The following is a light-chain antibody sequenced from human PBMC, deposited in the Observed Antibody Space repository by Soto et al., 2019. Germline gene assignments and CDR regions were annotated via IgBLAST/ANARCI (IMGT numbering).Light chain of an antibody. CDR3: EQYNNWLPWT. Sequence: ILMTQSPATLSVSPGERATLSCRASQSVSNNLAWYQQKPGQAPRLLIYDASTRATGIPARFSGRGSGTEFNLTISGLQSEDFAVYYCEQYNNWLPWTFRKGTKVEL. J-gene: IGKJ1*01. CDR2: DAS. V-gene: IGKV3-15*01. CDR1: QSVSNN.